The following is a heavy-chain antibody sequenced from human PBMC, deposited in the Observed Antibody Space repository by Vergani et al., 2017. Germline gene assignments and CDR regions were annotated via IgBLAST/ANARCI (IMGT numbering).Heavy chain of an antibody. CDR1: GFTFSSYG. J-gene: IGHJ3*02. V-gene: IGHV3-30*02. Sequence: QVQLVESGGGVVQPGGSLRLSCAASGFTFSSYGMHWVRQAPGKGLEWVAFIRYDGSNKYYADSVKGRFTISRDNAKNSLYLQMNSLRADDTAVYYCARENGDYVGAFDIWGQGTMVTVSS. CDR2: IRYDGSNK. D-gene: IGHD4-17*01. CDR3: ARENGDYVGAFDI.